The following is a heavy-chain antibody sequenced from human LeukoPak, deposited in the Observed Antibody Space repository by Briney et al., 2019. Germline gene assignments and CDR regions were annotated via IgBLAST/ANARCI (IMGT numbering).Heavy chain of an antibody. J-gene: IGHJ4*02. CDR3: AREPSSIAADGTAFDY. Sequence: GASVKVSSKASGYTFTGCYMHWVRQAPGQGLEWMGWINPNSGGTNYAQKFQGRVTMTRDTSISTAYMELSRLRSDDTAVYSCAREPSSIAADGTAFDYWGQGTLVTVSS. CDR1: GYTFTGCY. D-gene: IGHD6-13*01. CDR2: INPNSGGT. V-gene: IGHV1-2*02.